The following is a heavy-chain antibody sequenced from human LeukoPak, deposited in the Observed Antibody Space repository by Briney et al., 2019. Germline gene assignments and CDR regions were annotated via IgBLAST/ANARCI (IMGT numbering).Heavy chain of an antibody. CDR1: GDSISTYY. D-gene: IGHD5-12*01. Sequence: SETLSLTCTVSGDSISTYYWSWIRQPPGKGLEWIGYMYYSGSTNYNPSLRSRVTISLDTPKNQFSLRLNSVTAADTAVYYCARGVAGYGPYDYWGQGTLVTVSS. CDR2: MYYSGST. V-gene: IGHV4-59*01. J-gene: IGHJ4*02. CDR3: ARGVAGYGPYDY.